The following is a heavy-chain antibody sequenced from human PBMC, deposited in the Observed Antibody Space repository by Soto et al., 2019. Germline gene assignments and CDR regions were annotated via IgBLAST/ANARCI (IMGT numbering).Heavy chain of an antibody. CDR1: GGSISSSSYY. CDR3: GSSSEGDYYYGMDV. Sequence: SETLSLTCTVAGGSISSSSYYWGWIRQPPGKGLEWIGSIYYSGSTYYNPSLKSRVTISVDTSKNQFSLKLSSVTAADTAVYYCGSSSEGDYYYGMDVWCQGTTVTVSS. V-gene: IGHV4-39*01. D-gene: IGHD6-13*01. J-gene: IGHJ6*02. CDR2: IYYSGST.